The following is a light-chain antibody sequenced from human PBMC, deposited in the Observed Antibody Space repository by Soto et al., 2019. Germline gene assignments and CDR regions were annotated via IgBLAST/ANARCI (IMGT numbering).Light chain of an antibody. CDR1: QSISSR. J-gene: IGKJ1*01. V-gene: IGKV1-5*03. CDR2: KAS. Sequence: DIPMTQSPSTLSASVGDRVTITCRASQSISSRLAWYQQIPGKAPKLLIYKASTLESGVPSRFSGSGSGTEFTLTISSLQPDDFATYYCQQYSTYWTFGQGTKVEIK. CDR3: QQYSTYWT.